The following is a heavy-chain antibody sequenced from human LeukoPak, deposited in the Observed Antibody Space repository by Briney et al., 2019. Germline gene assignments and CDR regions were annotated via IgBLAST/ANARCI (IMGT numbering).Heavy chain of an antibody. J-gene: IGHJ5*02. CDR3: ARDTVGATSGLDP. CDR2: ISSSGST. Sequence: SETLSLTCTVSGDSISSGDYYWSWIRQPAGKGLEWIGRISSSGSTNYNPSLKSRVTISVDTSKNQFSLKLSSVTAADTAVYYCARDTVGATSGLDPWGQGTLVTVSS. CDR1: GDSISSGDYY. D-gene: IGHD1-26*01. V-gene: IGHV4-61*02.